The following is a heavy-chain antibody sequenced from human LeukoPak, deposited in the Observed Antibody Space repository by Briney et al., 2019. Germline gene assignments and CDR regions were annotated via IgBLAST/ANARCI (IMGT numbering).Heavy chain of an antibody. Sequence: PSETLSLTCAVYGGSFSGYYWSWIRQPPGKGLEGMGYIYYSGYTNYNPSLKSRVTISVDTSKNQFSLKLSSVTAADTAVYYCARTTMVRGTYYMDVWGKGTTVTISS. J-gene: IGHJ6*03. CDR2: IYYSGYT. D-gene: IGHD3-10*01. CDR3: ARTTMVRGTYYMDV. V-gene: IGHV4-59*01. CDR1: GGSFSGYY.